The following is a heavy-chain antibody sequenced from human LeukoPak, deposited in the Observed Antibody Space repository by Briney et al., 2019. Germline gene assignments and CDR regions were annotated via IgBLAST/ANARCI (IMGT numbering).Heavy chain of an antibody. CDR1: GFTFRNYG. Sequence: GGSLRLSCAASGFTFRNYGMHWVRQAPGKGLEWVAVIWYDGSNKYYADSVKGRFTISRDNSKNTVYLQMNSLRVEYTAVYYCARDGGGWFDPWGQGTLVIVSS. J-gene: IGHJ5*02. V-gene: IGHV3-33*01. CDR2: IWYDGSNK. CDR3: ARDGGGWFDP. D-gene: IGHD2-15*01.